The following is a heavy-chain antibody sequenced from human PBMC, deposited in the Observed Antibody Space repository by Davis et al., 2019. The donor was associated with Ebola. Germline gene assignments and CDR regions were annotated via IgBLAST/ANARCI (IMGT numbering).Heavy chain of an antibody. J-gene: IGHJ4*02. V-gene: IGHV3-7*01. CDR3: ARDAFSLSRYDTEDH. CDR1: GFTFSSSW. CDR2: IKADGSAK. Sequence: GESLKISCAASGFTFSSSWMTWVRQAPEKGLEWVATIKADGSAKYYVDSVKGRFTISRDNARDSLYLQMDSLRVEDTAIYYCARDAFSLSRYDTEDHWGQGTLVTVSS. D-gene: IGHD3-9*01.